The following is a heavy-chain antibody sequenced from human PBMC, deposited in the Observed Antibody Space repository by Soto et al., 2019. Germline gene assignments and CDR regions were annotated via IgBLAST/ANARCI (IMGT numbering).Heavy chain of an antibody. CDR1: GFTFSSYA. CDR2: ISYDGSNK. CDR3: ARDSSYCGVDCYISLWNFHL. J-gene: IGHJ2*01. D-gene: IGHD2-21*02. Sequence: QVQLVESGGGVVQPGRSLRLSCAASGFTFSSYAMHWVRQAPGKGLEWVAVISYDGSNKYYADSVKGRFTISRDNSKKTLYLQMNSLRAEDTAVYYCARDSSYCGVDCYISLWNFHLWGRGTLVTVSS. V-gene: IGHV3-30-3*01.